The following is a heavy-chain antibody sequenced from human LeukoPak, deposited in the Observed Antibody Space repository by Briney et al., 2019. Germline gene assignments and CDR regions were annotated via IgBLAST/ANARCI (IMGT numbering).Heavy chain of an antibody. CDR3: ARQWNDYVWGSYRYTFDY. Sequence: PSETLSLTCTVSGGSISSSSYYWGCIRQPPGKGLEWIGSIYYSGSTYYNPSLKSRVTISVDTSKNQFSLKLSSVTAADTAVYYCARQWNDYVWGSYRYTFDYWGQGTLVTVSS. J-gene: IGHJ4*02. CDR2: IYYSGST. V-gene: IGHV4-39*01. D-gene: IGHD3-16*02. CDR1: GGSISSSSYY.